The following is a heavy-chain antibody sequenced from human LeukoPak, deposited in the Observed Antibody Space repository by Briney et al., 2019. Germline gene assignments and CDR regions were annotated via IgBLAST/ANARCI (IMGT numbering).Heavy chain of an antibody. V-gene: IGHV4-39*02. D-gene: IGHD3-10*01. J-gene: IGHJ5*02. Sequence: SETLSLTCTVSGGAISSSTYYWGWMRQPPGKGLEWIASMFYGGNSYYIPSLKSRVTMSVDTSKNQFSLKLNSVTAADTAVYYCAREGLNMVRGVIPKEAWGWFDPWGQGTLVTVSS. CDR2: MFYGGNS. CDR3: AREGLNMVRGVIPKEAWGWFDP. CDR1: GGAISSSTYY.